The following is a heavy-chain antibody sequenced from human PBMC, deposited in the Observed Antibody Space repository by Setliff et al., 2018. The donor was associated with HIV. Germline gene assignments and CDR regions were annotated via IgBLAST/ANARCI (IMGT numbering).Heavy chain of an antibody. CDR3: VRDEKRAAGGSMYYFDY. CDR1: GYNFGFYG. CDR2: VNEDNGDR. Sequence: ASVKVSCKASGYNFGFYGISWVRQAPGQGLEWMGWVNEDNGDRNFAPSVQGRIALTTDISTNTAYMELTNLRSDDTALYFCVRDEKRAAGGSMYYFDYWGQGTLVTVSS. J-gene: IGHJ4*02. D-gene: IGHD5-12*01. V-gene: IGHV1-18*01.